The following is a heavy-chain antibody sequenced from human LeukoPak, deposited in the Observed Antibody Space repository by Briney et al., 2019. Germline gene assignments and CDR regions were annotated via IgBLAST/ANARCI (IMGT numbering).Heavy chain of an antibody. V-gene: IGHV3-30*04. D-gene: IGHD2-2*01. CDR3: ARDRLYQPLWSWFDP. J-gene: IGHJ5*02. Sequence: GRSLRLSCAASGFTFSSYAMHWVRQAPGKGLEWVAVISYDGSNKYYADSVKGRFTISRDNSKNTLYLQMNSLRAEDTAVYYCARDRLYQPLWSWFDPWGQGTLVTVSS. CDR1: GFTFSSYA. CDR2: ISYDGSNK.